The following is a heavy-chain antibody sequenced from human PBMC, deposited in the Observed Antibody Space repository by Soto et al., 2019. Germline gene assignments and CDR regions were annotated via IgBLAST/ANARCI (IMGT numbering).Heavy chain of an antibody. CDR1: GYSISSSNW. J-gene: IGHJ4*02. V-gene: IGHV4-28*01. Sequence: SETLSLTCAVSGYSISSSNWWGWIRQPPGKGLEWIGYIYYSGSTNYNPSLKSRVTISVDTSKNQFSLKLSSVTAADTAVYYCARNYGPGYTFDYWGQGTLVTVSS. D-gene: IGHD3-10*01. CDR2: IYYSGST. CDR3: ARNYGPGYTFDY.